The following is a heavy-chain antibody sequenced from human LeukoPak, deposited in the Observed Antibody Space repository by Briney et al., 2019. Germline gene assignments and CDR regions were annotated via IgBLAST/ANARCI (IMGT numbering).Heavy chain of an antibody. CDR2: IYYSGST. CDR1: DGSISSGGYY. J-gene: IGHJ3*02. CDR3: ARGEALRAFDI. V-gene: IGHV4-31*03. Sequence: SSETLSLTCTGSDGSISSGGYYWSWIRQHPGKGLEWIGYIYYSGSTYYNPSLKSRVTISVDTSKNQFSLKLSSVTAADTAVYYCARGEALRAFDIWGQGTMVTVSS.